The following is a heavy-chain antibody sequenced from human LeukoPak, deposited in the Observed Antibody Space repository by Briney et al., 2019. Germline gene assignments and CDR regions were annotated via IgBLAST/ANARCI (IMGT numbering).Heavy chain of an antibody. Sequence: GSLRLSCAASGFTFSDYYMSWIRQAPGKGLEWVSYISSSGSTIHYADSVKGRFTISRDNAKNSLYLQMNSLRAEDTAVYYCARDRYSSSTFFDYWGQGTLVTVSS. CDR1: GFTFSDYY. V-gene: IGHV3-11*01. CDR2: ISSSGSTI. D-gene: IGHD6-6*01. J-gene: IGHJ4*02. CDR3: ARDRYSSSTFFDY.